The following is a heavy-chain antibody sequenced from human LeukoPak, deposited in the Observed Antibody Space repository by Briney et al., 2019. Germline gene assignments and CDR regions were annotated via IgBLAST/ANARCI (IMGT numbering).Heavy chain of an antibody. CDR3: ARGRPNRYRRTVFDY. J-gene: IGHJ4*02. D-gene: IGHD4-11*01. Sequence: GGSLRLSCAASGFTFSGSAMHWVRQASGKGLEWVGRIRSKANSYATAYAASVKGRFTISRDDSKTTAYLQMNSLKTEDTAVYYCARGRPNRYRRTVFDYWGQGTLVTVSS. CDR2: IRSKANSYAT. V-gene: IGHV3-73*01. CDR1: GFTFSGSA.